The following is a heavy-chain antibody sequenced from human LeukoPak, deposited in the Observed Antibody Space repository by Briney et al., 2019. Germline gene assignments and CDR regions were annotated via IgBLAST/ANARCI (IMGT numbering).Heavy chain of an antibody. CDR2: INPNSGGT. D-gene: IGHD1-26*01. CDR1: VYTFTGYY. Sequence: ASVEVSCKASVYTFTGYYMHWVRQAPGQGLEWMGWINPNSGGTNYAQKFQGRVTMTRDTSISTAYMELSRLRSDDTAVYYCARGGIVGALLNYWGQGTLVTVSS. J-gene: IGHJ4*02. V-gene: IGHV1-2*02. CDR3: ARGGIVGALLNY.